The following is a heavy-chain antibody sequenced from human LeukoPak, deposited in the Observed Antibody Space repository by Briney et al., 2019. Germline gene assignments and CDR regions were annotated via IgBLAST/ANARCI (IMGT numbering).Heavy chain of an antibody. CDR2: FDLEDGET. CDR3: ATAYYASGGYYYYGMDV. V-gene: IGHV1-24*01. Sequence: GASVKVSCKVSGYTLTELSMHWVRQAPGKGLEWMGGFDLEDGETIYAQKFQGRVTMTEDTSTDTAYMELSSLRSEDTAVYYCATAYYASGGYYYYGMDVWGQGTTVTVPS. D-gene: IGHD3-10*01. CDR1: GYTLTELS. J-gene: IGHJ6*02.